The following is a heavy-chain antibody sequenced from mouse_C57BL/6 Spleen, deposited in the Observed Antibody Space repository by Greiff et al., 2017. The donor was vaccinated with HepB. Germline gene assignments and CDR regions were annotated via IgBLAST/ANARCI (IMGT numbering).Heavy chain of an antibody. CDR1: GYTFTSYW. CDR3: ARGIYYDYDVGYFDV. Sequence: QVHVKQPGTELVKPGASVKLSCKASGYTFTSYWMHWVKQRPGQGLEWIGNINPSNGGTNYNEKFKSKATLTVDKSSSTAYMQLSSLTSEDSAVYYCARGIYYDYDVGYFDVWGTGTTVTVSS. V-gene: IGHV1-53*01. CDR2: INPSNGGT. J-gene: IGHJ1*03. D-gene: IGHD2-4*01.